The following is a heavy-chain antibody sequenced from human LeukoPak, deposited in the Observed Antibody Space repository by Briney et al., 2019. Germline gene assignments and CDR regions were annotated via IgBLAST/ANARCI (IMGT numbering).Heavy chain of an antibody. CDR1: GGSISSGNYY. Sequence: SETLSLTCTVSGGSISSGNYYWTWIRQSAGKRLEWIGRIYTSRVTTYNPSLKSRVTISLDTSRNQFSLRLTSVTAADTAVYYCARAGGVLGYFDLWGQGTLVTVSS. CDR3: ARAGGVLGYFDL. J-gene: IGHJ4*02. V-gene: IGHV4-61*02. CDR2: IYTSRVT. D-gene: IGHD3-10*01.